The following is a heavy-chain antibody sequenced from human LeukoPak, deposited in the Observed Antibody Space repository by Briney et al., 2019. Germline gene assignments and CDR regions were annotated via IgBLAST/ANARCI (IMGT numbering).Heavy chain of an antibody. J-gene: IGHJ3*02. CDR2: IYYSGST. D-gene: IGHD6-6*01. Sequence: SQTLSLTCTVSGGSISSGDYYWSWIRQPPGKGLEWIGYIYYSGSTNYNPSLKSRVTISVDTSKNQFSLKLSSVTAADTAVYYCARDQSIAARAFDIWGQGTMVTVSS. V-gene: IGHV4-30-4*01. CDR3: ARDQSIAARAFDI. CDR1: GGSISSGDYY.